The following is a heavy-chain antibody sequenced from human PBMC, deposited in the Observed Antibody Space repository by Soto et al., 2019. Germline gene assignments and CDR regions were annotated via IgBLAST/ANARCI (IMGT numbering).Heavy chain of an antibody. V-gene: IGHV3-33*01. CDR1: GFTFSSYG. Sequence: PGGSLRLSCAASGFTFSSYGMHWVRQAPGKGLEWVAVIWYDGSNKYYADSVKGRFTISRDNSKNTLYLQMNSLRAEDTAVYYCARAAPDDYYYMDVWGKGTTVTVSS. CDR2: IWYDGSNK. CDR3: ARAAPDDYYYMDV. J-gene: IGHJ6*03.